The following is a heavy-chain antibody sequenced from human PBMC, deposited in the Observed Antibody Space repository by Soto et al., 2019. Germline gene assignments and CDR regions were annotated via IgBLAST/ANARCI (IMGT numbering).Heavy chain of an antibody. CDR2: IYSGGST. J-gene: IGHJ3*02. Sequence: EVHLVESGGDLVQPGGSLRLSCAASGFSVSGGYMNWVRQAPGKGLERVSVIYSGGSTYQADSVKGRFTISRHDSQNTLYLQMNSLRREDSAVYYCARANDFNAFDIWGQGTMVKVSS. D-gene: IGHD2-21*02. CDR3: ARANDFNAFDI. CDR1: GFSVSGGY. V-gene: IGHV3-53*04.